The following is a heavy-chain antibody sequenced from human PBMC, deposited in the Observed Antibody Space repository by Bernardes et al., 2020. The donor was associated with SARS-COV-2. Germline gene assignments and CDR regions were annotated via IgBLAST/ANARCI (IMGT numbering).Heavy chain of an antibody. J-gene: IGHJ4*02. CDR2: TSSGSATI. CDR3: ARESNWNYYFDY. D-gene: IGHD1-7*01. CDR1: GFTFSSYS. V-gene: IGHV3-48*04. Sequence: GGSLRLSCAASGFTFSSYSMNWVRQAPGKGLEWISYTSSGSATINYADSVKGRLTASRDNAKDSLYLQMNSLRAEDTAVYYCARESNWNYYFDYWGQGTLVTVSS.